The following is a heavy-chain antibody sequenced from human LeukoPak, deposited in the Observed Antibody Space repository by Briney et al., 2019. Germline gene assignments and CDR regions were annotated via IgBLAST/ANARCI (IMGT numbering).Heavy chain of an antibody. CDR3: ARVQSEYYYDSSGYYY. CDR1: GYTFTGYC. Sequence: GASVKVSCKASGYTFTGYCMHWVRQAPGQGLEWMGRINPNSGGTNYAQKFQGRVTMTRDTSISTAYMELSRLRSDDTAVYYCARVQSEYYYDSSGYYYWGQGTLVTVSS. CDR2: INPNSGGT. J-gene: IGHJ4*02. D-gene: IGHD3-22*01. V-gene: IGHV1-2*06.